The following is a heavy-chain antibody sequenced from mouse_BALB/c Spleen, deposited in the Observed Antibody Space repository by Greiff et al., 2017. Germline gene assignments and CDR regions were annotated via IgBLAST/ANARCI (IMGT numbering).Heavy chain of an antibody. J-gene: IGHJ4*01. CDR3: ARSDGYYDALDY. CDR2: ISSGSSTN. V-gene: IGHV5-17*02. CDR1: GFTFSSFG. Sequence: EVKLMESGGGLVQPGGSRKLSCAASGFTFSSFGMHWVRQAPEKGLEWVAYISSGSSTNYYADTVKGRFTISRDNPKNTLFLQMTSLRSEDTAMYCSARSDGYYDALDYWGQGTSVTVSA. D-gene: IGHD2-3*01.